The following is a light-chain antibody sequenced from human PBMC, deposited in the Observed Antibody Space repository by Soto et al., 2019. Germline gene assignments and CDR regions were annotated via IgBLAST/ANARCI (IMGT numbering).Light chain of an antibody. Sequence: VMTQSPATLSVSPGERATLSCRASQSFSSNLAWYQQKPGPAPSLLIYDASTRATVIPARFSGSGSGTEFTLTISSMQSEDFAVYYCQQYNDLPPITFGQGTRLEIK. CDR1: QSFSSN. CDR3: QQYNDLPPIT. CDR2: DAS. V-gene: IGKV3-15*01. J-gene: IGKJ5*01.